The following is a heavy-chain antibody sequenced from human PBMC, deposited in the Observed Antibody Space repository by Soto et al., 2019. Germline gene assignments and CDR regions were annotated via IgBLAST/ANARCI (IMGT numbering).Heavy chain of an antibody. CDR3: AGGKSETGETLDY. V-gene: IGHV1-69*01. CDR1: GGTFSSYA. J-gene: IGHJ4*02. D-gene: IGHD7-27*01. CDR2: IIPIFGTA. Sequence: QVQLVQSGAEVKKPGSSVKVSCKASGGTFSSYAISWVRQAPGQGLEWMGGIIPIFGTANYAQKFQGRVTITADESTSTAYRELSSLRAEDTAGYYCAGGKSETGETLDYWGQGTLVTVSS.